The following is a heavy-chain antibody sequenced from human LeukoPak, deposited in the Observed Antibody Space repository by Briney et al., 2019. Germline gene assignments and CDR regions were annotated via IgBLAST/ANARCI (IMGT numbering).Heavy chain of an antibody. J-gene: IGHJ4*02. CDR2: IYSGGST. D-gene: IGHD3-22*01. CDR3: ASPSSGYYYGPFDY. Sequence: PGGPLRLSCAASGFTISSNYMSWVRQAPGKGLEWVSVIYSGGSTYYADSVKGRFTISRDNSKNTLYLQMNSLRAEDTAVYYCASPSSGYYYGPFDYWGQGTLVTVSS. V-gene: IGHV3-66*01. CDR1: GFTISSNY.